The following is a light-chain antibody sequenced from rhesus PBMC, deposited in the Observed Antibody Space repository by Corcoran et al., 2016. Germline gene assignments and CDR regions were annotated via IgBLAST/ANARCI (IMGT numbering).Light chain of an antibody. V-gene: IGKV3-24*01. CDR2: GAP. CDR1: QSVGSN. CDR3: LQHSDWPHS. Sequence: EIVLTQSPATLSLSPGERATLSCRASQSVGSNLAWYQQKPGQAPSLLIYGAPSRATGLPDRFSGSGAGTDFTLTISSLEPEDVAVYYCLQHSDWPHSFGQGTTVEIK. J-gene: IGKJ2*01.